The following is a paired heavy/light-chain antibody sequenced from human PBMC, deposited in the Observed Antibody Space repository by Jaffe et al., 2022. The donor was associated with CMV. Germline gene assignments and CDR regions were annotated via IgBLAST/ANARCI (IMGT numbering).Light chain of an antibody. CDR1: QSVSSNF. CDR3: QQYGSSPDT. Sequence: EIVLTQSPGTLSLSPGERATLSCRASQSVSSNFLAWYQHKPGQAPRLLIYTAFNRATGVPDRFSGSGSGTHFTLTISRLEPVDFAVYYCQQYGSSPDTFGQGTKLEMK. CDR2: TAF. J-gene: IGKJ2*01. V-gene: IGKV3-20*01.
Heavy chain of an antibody. CDR2: ITPIIGIV. CDR3: ARGYSYGVAGYMDV. D-gene: IGHD5-18*01. V-gene: IGHV1-69*09. Sequence: QVQLVQSGAEVKKPGSSVKVSCKASGGTFSSYAISWVRQAPGQGLEWMGRITPIIGIVNYAQKFQGRVTVTADKSTSTAYMELSSLRSEDTAVYYCARGYSYGVAGYMDVWGKGTTVSVSS. J-gene: IGHJ6*03. CDR1: GGTFSSYA.